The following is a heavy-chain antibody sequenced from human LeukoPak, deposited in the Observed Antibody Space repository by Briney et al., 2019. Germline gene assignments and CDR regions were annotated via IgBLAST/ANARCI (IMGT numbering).Heavy chain of an antibody. CDR1: GFTFSSYG. CDR3: AKDGDSGSYGY. D-gene: IGHD1-26*01. V-gene: IGHV3-30*18. J-gene: IGHJ4*02. Sequence: GRSLRLSCAASGFTFSSYGMHWVRQAPGKGLEWVAVISYDGSNKYYADSVKGRFTISRDNSKNTLYLQMNSLRAEDTAVYYCAKDGDSGSYGYWGQGTLVTVSS. CDR2: ISYDGSNK.